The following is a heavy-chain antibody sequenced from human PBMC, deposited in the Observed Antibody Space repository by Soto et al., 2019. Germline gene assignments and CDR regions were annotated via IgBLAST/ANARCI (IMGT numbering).Heavy chain of an antibody. D-gene: IGHD3-22*01. CDR2: IYPGDSDT. CDR1: GYSFPNYW. V-gene: IGHV5-51*01. Sequence: SGESLKISCKGSGYSFPNYWIGWVRQMPGKGLEWVGIIYPGDSDTRYSPSFQGQVTISADKSISTAYLQWSSLKASDTAMYHCARFNGDYDSRGYFVKYWGQGTLVSVFS. J-gene: IGHJ1*01. CDR3: ARFNGDYDSRGYFVKY.